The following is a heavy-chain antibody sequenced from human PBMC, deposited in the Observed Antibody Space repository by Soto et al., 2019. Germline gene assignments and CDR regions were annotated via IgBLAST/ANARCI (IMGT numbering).Heavy chain of an antibody. V-gene: IGHV1-69*13. CDR3: ARLHPPRPTAVAADYYFDY. D-gene: IGHD6-19*01. Sequence: SVKVSCKASGGTFSSYAISWVRQAPGQGLEWMGGIIPIFGTANYAQKFQGRVTITADESTSTAYMELSSLRSEDTAVYYCARLHPPRPTAVAADYYFDYCGQGNLVTVSP. J-gene: IGHJ4*02. CDR1: GGTFSSYA. CDR2: IIPIFGTA.